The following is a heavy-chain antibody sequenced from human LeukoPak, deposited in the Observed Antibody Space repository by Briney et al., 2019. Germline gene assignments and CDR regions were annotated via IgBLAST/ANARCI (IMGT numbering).Heavy chain of an antibody. D-gene: IGHD1-26*01. CDR3: ARHPPGSNRAFDI. J-gene: IGHJ3*02. Sequence: SETLSLTCTVSGGSISSGSYYWGWIRPPPGKGLEWIGSIYYSGSTYYNPSLKSRVTISVDTSKNQFSLKLSSVTAADTAVYYCARHPPGSNRAFDIWGQGTMVTVSS. V-gene: IGHV4-39*01. CDR2: IYYSGST. CDR1: GGSISSGSYY.